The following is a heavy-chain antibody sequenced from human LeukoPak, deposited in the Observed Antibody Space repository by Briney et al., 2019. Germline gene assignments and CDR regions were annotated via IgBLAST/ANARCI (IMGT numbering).Heavy chain of an antibody. D-gene: IGHD3-10*01. CDR3: AKGGYYGSGSTPDY. V-gene: IGHV3-33*06. J-gene: IGHJ4*02. CDR1: GFTFSSYG. Sequence: GGSLRLSCAASGFTFSSYGMHWVRQAPGKGLEWVADIWYDGSNKYYADSVKGRFTISRDNSKNTLYLQMNSLRAEDTAVYYCAKGGYYGSGSTPDYWGQGTLVTVSS. CDR2: IWYDGSNK.